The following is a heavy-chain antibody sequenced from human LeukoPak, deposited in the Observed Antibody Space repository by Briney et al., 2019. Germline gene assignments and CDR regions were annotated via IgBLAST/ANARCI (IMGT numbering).Heavy chain of an antibody. V-gene: IGHV3-7*01. J-gene: IGHJ4*02. CDR2: VKQDGSEK. D-gene: IGHD6-19*01. CDR1: GFTFSTYW. CDR3: ARVASSGWYVFYYFDY. Sequence: GGSLRLSCAASGFTFSTYWMSWVRQAPGKGLEWVANVKQDGSEKFYVGSVKGRFTISRDNAKNSLYLQMNSLRAEDTAVYYCARVASSGWYVFYYFDYWGQGTLVTVSS.